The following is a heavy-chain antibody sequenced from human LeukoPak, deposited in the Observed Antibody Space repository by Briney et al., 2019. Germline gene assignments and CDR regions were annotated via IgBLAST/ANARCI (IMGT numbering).Heavy chain of an antibody. CDR3: ARVRYCSSTSCYDKLGNWFDP. CDR1: GGSISSSSYY. J-gene: IGHJ5*02. CDR2: IYYSGST. V-gene: IGHV4-39*07. Sequence: SETLSLTCTVSGGSISSSSYYWGWIRQPPGKGLEWIGSIYYSGSTYYNPSLKSRATISVDTSKNQFSLKLSSVTAADTAVYYCARVRYCSSTSCYDKLGNWFDPWGQGTLVTVSS. D-gene: IGHD2-2*01.